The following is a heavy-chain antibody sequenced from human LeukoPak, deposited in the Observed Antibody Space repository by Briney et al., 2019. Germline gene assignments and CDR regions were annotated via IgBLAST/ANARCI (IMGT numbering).Heavy chain of an antibody. CDR2: IYYSGST. J-gene: IGHJ4*02. Sequence: SETLSLTCTVSGGSISSSSYYWGWIRQPPGKGLEWIGSIYYSGSTYYNPSLKSRVTISVDTSKDQFSLKMSSVTAADTAVYYCARLWGYWSSTSCYTIDYWGQGTLVTVSS. CDR3: ARLWGYWSSTSCYTIDY. D-gene: IGHD2-2*02. CDR1: GGSISSSSYY. V-gene: IGHV4-39*01.